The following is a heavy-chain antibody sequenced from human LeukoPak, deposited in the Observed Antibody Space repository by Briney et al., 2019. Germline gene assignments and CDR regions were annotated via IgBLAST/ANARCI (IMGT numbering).Heavy chain of an antibody. CDR1: GFTFSSYA. V-gene: IGHV3-30*04. Sequence: GGSLRLSCAASGFTFSSYAMHWVRQAPGKGLEWVSVISGDGSNKYYAVSVKGRFTISRDNSKNTLYLQMNSLRAEDTAVYYCARVGRDRSSGWSYYYYYYMDVWGKGTTVTVSS. CDR2: ISGDGSNK. D-gene: IGHD6-19*01. CDR3: ARVGRDRSSGWSYYYYYYMDV. J-gene: IGHJ6*03.